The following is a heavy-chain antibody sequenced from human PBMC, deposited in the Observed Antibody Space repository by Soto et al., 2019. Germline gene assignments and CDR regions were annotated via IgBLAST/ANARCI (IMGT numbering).Heavy chain of an antibody. J-gene: IGHJ6*03. CDR3: AKGTWKVTHRYYYYYYMDV. CDR1: GFTFSSYA. CDR2: ISGSGGST. D-gene: IGHD2-21*02. V-gene: IGHV3-23*01. Sequence: GGSLRLSCAASGFTFSSYAMSWVRQAPGKGLEWVSAISGSGGSTYYADSVKGRFTISRDNSKNTLYLQMNSLRAEDTAVYYCAKGTWKVTHRYYYYYYMDVWGKGTTVTVSS.